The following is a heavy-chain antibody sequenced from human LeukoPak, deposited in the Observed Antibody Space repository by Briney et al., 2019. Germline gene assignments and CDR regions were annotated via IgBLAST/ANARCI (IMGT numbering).Heavy chain of an antibody. V-gene: IGHV3-23*01. Sequence: GGSLRLSCAASGFTLSNSAMSWVRQTPWKGLEWVSSISGGSITFYADSVKGRFTISRDNSKNMMYLQMNSLRAEDTAVYYCVRDVGGIYYVFGYWGQGTLVAVSS. CDR3: VRDVGGIYYVFGY. D-gene: IGHD1-26*01. CDR2: ISGGSIT. CDR1: GFTLSNSA. J-gene: IGHJ4*02.